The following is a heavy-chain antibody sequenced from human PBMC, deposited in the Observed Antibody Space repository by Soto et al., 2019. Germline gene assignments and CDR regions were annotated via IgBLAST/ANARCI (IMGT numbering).Heavy chain of an antibody. V-gene: IGHV1-69*06. Sequence: ASVKVSCKASGGTFSSYAISWVRQAPGQGLEWMGGIIPIFGTANYAQKFQGRVTITADKSTSTAYMELSSLRSEDTAVYYCASSPHGEHQLVSVHCFDPWGQGTLVTVSS. J-gene: IGHJ5*02. CDR2: IIPIFGTA. CDR3: ASSPHGEHQLVSVHCFDP. CDR1: GGTFSSYA. D-gene: IGHD6-13*01.